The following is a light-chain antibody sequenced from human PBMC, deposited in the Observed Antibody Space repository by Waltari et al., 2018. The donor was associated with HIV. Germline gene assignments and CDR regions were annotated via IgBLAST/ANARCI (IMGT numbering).Light chain of an antibody. V-gene: IGKV3-11*01. CDR1: QSVSYY. CDR3: QERSNWPLT. Sequence: EIVLTHSPATLSLSPGERATLSCRASQSVSYYLAWYQQRPGQAPRLLIYDASNRATGIPARFSGSGSGTDFTLTISSLEPEDFAVYYCQERSNWPLTFGGGTKVEIK. CDR2: DAS. J-gene: IGKJ4*01.